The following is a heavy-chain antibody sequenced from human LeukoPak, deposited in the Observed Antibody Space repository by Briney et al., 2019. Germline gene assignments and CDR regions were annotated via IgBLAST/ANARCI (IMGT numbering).Heavy chain of an antibody. CDR3: ARIPLTGANAFDI. CDR1: GGSISSYY. CDR2: MYYSGIT. J-gene: IGHJ3*02. D-gene: IGHD7-27*01. Sequence: SETLSLTCTVSGGSISSYYCSWIRQPPGKGLEWIGYMYYSGITKYNPSLKSRVSISVDTSKNQFSLKLNSVTAADTAFYYRARIPLTGANAFDIWGQGTLVTVSS. V-gene: IGHV4-59*01.